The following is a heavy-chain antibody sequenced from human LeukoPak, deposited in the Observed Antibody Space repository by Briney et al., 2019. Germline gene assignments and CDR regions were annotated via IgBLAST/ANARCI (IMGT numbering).Heavy chain of an antibody. CDR2: ISAYNGNT. D-gene: IGHD3-3*01. J-gene: IGHJ6*02. Sequence: ASVKVSCKASGYTFTSYGISWVRQAPGQGLEWMGWISAYNGNTNYAQKLQGRVTMTTDTSTSTAYMELRSLRSDDTAVYYCARFQIYDFWSGYHNYYYYGMDVWGQGTTVTVSS. V-gene: IGHV1-18*01. CDR1: GYTFTSYG. CDR3: ARFQIYDFWSGYHNYYYYGMDV.